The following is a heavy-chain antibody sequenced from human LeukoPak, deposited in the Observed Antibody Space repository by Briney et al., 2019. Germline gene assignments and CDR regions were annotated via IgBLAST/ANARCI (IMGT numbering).Heavy chain of an antibody. V-gene: IGHV2-5*02. CDR1: GFSLSTSGVG. J-gene: IGHJ4*02. Sequence: SGPTLVKPTQTLTLTCTFSGFSLSTSGVGVGWIRQPPGMALEWLALIYWDDDKRYSPSLKSRLTITKDTSKNQVVLTMTNMDPVDTATYYCAHTRGHGSGSDFDYWGQGTLVTVSS. CDR2: IYWDDDK. D-gene: IGHD3-10*01. CDR3: AHTRGHGSGSDFDY.